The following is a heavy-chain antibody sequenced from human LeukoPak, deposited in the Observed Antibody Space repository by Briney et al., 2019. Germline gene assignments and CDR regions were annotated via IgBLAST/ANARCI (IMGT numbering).Heavy chain of an antibody. CDR1: GFTFSSYS. CDR2: ISSSSSTI. Sequence: PGGSLRLSCGASGFTFSSYSMNWVRQAPGKGLEWVSYISSSSSTIYYADSVKSRFTISRDNAKNSLYLQMNSLRAEDTAVYYWARETGSTLGPDYWGQETLVTVSS. D-gene: IGHD1-14*01. CDR3: ARETGSTLGPDY. J-gene: IGHJ4*02. V-gene: IGHV3-48*01.